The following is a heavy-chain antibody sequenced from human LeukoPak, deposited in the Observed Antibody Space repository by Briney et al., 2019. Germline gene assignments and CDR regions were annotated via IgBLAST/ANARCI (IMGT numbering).Heavy chain of an antibody. CDR1: GGSFSGYY. CDR2: INHSGST. CDR3: ASLVAEDFDY. V-gene: IGHV4-34*01. Sequence: SSETLSLTCAVYGGSFSGYYWSWIRQPPGKGLEWIGEINHSGSTNYNPSLKSRVTISVDTSKNQFSLKLSSVTAADTAVYYCASLVAEDFDYWGQGTRVTVSS. J-gene: IGHJ4*02.